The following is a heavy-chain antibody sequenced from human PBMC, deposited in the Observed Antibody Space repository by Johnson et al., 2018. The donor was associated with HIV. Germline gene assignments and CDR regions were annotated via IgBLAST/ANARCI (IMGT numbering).Heavy chain of an antibody. D-gene: IGHD6-6*01. CDR1: GFTFSTYA. CDR3: AFIEYSSLDAFDI. V-gene: IGHV3-30*04. Sequence: QVLLVESGGGVVQPGGSLRLSCAASGFTFSTYAIHWVRQAPGKGLEWVVVISSDGSNKYYADSVKGRFTISRDNSKNTLYLQMNSLRAEDTAVYYCAFIEYSSLDAFDIWGQGTMVTVSS. CDR2: ISSDGSNK. J-gene: IGHJ3*02.